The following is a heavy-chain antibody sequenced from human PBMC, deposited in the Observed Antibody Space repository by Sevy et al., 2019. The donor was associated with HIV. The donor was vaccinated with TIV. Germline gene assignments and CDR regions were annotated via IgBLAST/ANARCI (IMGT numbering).Heavy chain of an antibody. V-gene: IGHV3-48*01. CDR1: GFTFSSYS. CDR2: ISGSSNTK. J-gene: IGHJ4*02. CDR3: ARDPEQLVGNYFDY. Sequence: GGSLRLSCAASGFTFSSYSMNWVRQAPGKGLEWVPYISGSSNTKYYADSVKGRFTISRDNAKNSLYLQMNSLRAEDTAVYYCARDPEQLVGNYFDYWGQGTPVTVSS. D-gene: IGHD6-13*01.